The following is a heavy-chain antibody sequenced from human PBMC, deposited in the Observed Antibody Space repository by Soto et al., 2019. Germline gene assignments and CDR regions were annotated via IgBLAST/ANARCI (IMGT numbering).Heavy chain of an antibody. CDR3: AHRVLRTVFGLVTTTAIYFDF. CDR1: GFSLTTSGVG. V-gene: IGHV2-5*02. CDR2: IYWDDDK. D-gene: IGHD3-3*01. Sequence: QITLNESGPTVVRPTEALTLTCSFSGFSLTTSGVGVGWIRQSPGKAPEWLALIYWDDDKRYSASLKSRLTITTDTSKNQVVLTVSDLDPTDTATYYCAHRVLRTVFGLVTTTAIYFDFWGQGTPVAVSS. J-gene: IGHJ4*02.